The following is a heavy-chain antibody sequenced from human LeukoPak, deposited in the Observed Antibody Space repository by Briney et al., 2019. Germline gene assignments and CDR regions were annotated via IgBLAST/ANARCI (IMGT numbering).Heavy chain of an antibody. CDR1: GGSISSYY. J-gene: IGHJ4*02. CDR3: ASSSSGPTGYFDY. D-gene: IGHD6-19*01. Sequence: SETLSLTCTVSGGSISSYYWSWIRQPPGKGLEWIGYIYYSGSTNYNPSLKSRVTISVDTSKDQFSLKLSSVTAADTAVYYCASSSSGPTGYFDYWGQGTLVTVSS. CDR2: IYYSGST. V-gene: IGHV4-59*12.